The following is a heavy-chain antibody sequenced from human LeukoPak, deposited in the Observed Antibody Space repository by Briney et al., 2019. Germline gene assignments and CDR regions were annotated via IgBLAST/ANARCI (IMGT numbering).Heavy chain of an antibody. V-gene: IGHV1-2*04. Sequence: ASVKVSCKASGYTFTGYYMHWVRQAPAQGLEWMGWINPNSGGTNYAQKFQGWVTMTRDTSISTAYMELSRLRSDDTAVYYCARDPVGGYYYYGMDVWGQGTTVTVSS. D-gene: IGHD6-19*01. CDR2: INPNSGGT. J-gene: IGHJ6*02. CDR3: ARDPVGGYYYYGMDV. CDR1: GYTFTGYY.